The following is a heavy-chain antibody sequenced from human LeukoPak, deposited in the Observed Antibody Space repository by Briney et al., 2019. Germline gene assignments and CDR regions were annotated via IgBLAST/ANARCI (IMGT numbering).Heavy chain of an antibody. CDR3: ARLYGGNSGDY. V-gene: IGHV4-34*01. D-gene: IGHD4-23*01. CDR1: GGSFSGYY. J-gene: IGHJ4*02. CDR2: INHSGST. Sequence: SETLSLTCAVYGGSFSGYYWSWIRQPPGKGLEWVGEINHSGSTNYNPSLKSRVTISVDTSKNQFSLKLSSVTAADTAAYYCARLYGGNSGDYWGQGTLVTVSS.